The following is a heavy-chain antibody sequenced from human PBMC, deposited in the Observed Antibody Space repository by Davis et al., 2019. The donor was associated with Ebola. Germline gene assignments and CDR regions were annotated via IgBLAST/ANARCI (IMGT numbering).Heavy chain of an antibody. D-gene: IGHD1-7*01. CDR1: GFTFSSYG. CDR3: AKDITGTILIPAGMDV. CDR2: ISYDGSNK. Sequence: PGGSLRLSCAASGFTFSSYGMHWVRQAPGKGLEWVAVISYDGSNKYYVDSVKGRFTISRDNSKNTLYLQMNSLRAEDTAVYYCAKDITGTILIPAGMDVWGKGTTVTVSS. J-gene: IGHJ6*04. V-gene: IGHV3-30*18.